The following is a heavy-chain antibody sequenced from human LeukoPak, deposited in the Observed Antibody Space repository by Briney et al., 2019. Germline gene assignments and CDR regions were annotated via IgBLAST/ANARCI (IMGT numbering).Heavy chain of an antibody. J-gene: IGHJ6*03. CDR3: ARDRGYYYYYMDV. Sequence: PGGSLRLSCAASGFTVSSNYTSWVRQAPGKGLEWVSIIYSGGSTYYADSVKGRFTISRDNSKNTLYLQMNSLRAEDTAVYYCARDRGYYYYYMDVWGEGTTVTVSS. CDR1: GFTVSSNY. CDR2: IYSGGST. V-gene: IGHV3-66*02. D-gene: IGHD3-22*01.